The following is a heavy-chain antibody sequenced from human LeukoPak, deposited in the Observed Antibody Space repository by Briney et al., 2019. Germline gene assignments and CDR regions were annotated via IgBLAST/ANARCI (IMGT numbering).Heavy chain of an antibody. V-gene: IGHV3-15*01. Sequence: GGSLRHSCAASVITFSNAWINWGRQAPGQGLRWVGRIKRNTDVGTTDYGAPVKGRLTISRDDSKDTLYLQMNSLKTGDTALYYCTTYSNGWYAYWGQGTLVTVSS. J-gene: IGHJ4*02. CDR1: VITFSNAW. CDR2: IKRNTDVGTT. D-gene: IGHD6-19*01. CDR3: TTYSNGWYAY.